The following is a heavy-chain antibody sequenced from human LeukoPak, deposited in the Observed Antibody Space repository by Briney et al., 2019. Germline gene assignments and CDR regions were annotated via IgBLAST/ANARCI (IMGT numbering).Heavy chain of an antibody. J-gene: IGHJ3*02. CDR1: GYTLTELS. Sequence: ASVKVSCKVSGYTLTELSMHWVRQAPGKGLEWMGGFDPEDGETIYAQKFQGRVTMTEDTSTDTAYMELSRLRSDDTAVYYCARDYDILTGYLHDAFDIWGQGTMVTVSS. D-gene: IGHD3-9*01. CDR2: FDPEDGET. V-gene: IGHV1-24*01. CDR3: ARDYDILTGYLHDAFDI.